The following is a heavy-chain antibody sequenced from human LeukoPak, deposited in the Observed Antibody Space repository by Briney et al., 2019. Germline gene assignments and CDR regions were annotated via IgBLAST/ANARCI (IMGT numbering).Heavy chain of an antibody. CDR3: AKDSHYYYDSSAYYRLDY. J-gene: IGHJ4*02. D-gene: IGHD3-22*01. CDR1: GFTFSSYA. CDR2: ISSSGGST. Sequence: GGSLRLSCAASGFTFSSYAMSWVRQAPGKGLEWVSAISSSGGSTYYADSVKGRFTISRDNSKNTLFLQMNSLRAEDTAIYYCAKDSHYYYDSSAYYRLDYWGQGTLVTVSS. V-gene: IGHV3-23*01.